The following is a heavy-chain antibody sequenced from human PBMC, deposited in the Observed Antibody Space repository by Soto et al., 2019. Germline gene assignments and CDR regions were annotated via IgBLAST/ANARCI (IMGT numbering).Heavy chain of an antibody. V-gene: IGHV3-74*01. D-gene: IGHD2-15*01. CDR1: GFTFSSYW. J-gene: IGHJ4*02. Sequence: GGSLRLSCEASGFTFSSYWMYWVRQAPGKGMVWVSRTNSDGSDTSYADSVKGRFTISRDNAKNTLYLQMNSLRAEDTAVYYSVFLCLSSGGTTPIDYWGQRTLGTGFS. CDR3: VFLCLSSGGTTPIDY. CDR2: TNSDGSDT.